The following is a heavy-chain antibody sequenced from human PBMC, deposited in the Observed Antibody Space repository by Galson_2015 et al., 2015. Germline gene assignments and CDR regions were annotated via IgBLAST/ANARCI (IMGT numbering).Heavy chain of an antibody. D-gene: IGHD1-26*01. J-gene: IGHJ6*02. CDR3: ATGDRGSYYYYYGRDV. V-gene: IGHV1-24*01. Sequence: SVKVSCKVSGYTLTELSMHWVRQAPGKGLEWMGGFDPEDGETIYAQKFQGRVTMTEDTSTDTAYMELSSLRSEDTAVYYCATGDRGSYYYYYGRDVWGQGTTVTVSS. CDR1: GYTLTELS. CDR2: FDPEDGET.